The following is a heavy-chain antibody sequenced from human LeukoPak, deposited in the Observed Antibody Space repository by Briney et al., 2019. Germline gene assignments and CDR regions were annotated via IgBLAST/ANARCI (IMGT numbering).Heavy chain of an antibody. D-gene: IGHD2-21*01. CDR3: ARTSPGARFPTLNWFDP. V-gene: IGHV4-31*03. CDR2: IYYSGST. Sequence: SQTLSLTCTVSGGSISSGGYYWSWIRQHPGKGLEWIGYIYYSGSTYYNPSLKSRVTISVDTSKNQFSLKLSSVTAADTAVYYCARTSPGARFPTLNWFDPWGQGTLVTVSS. CDR1: GGSISSGGYY. J-gene: IGHJ5*02.